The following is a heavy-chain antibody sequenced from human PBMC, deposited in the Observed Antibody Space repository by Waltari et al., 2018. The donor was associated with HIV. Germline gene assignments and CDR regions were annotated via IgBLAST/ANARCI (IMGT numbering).Heavy chain of an antibody. Sequence: QITLKESGPTLVKPTQTLTLTCTFSGFSLSTSGVGVGWTRQPPGRALAWLALIYWDDDKRYSPSLKSRLTITKDTSKNQVVLTMTNMDPVDTATYYCAHSGNNCFCSGGSCYSCYFDYWGQGTLVTVSS. CDR3: AHSGNNCFCSGGSCYSCYFDY. CDR2: IYWDDDK. D-gene: IGHD2-15*01. J-gene: IGHJ4*02. V-gene: IGHV2-5*02. CDR1: GFSLSTSGVG.